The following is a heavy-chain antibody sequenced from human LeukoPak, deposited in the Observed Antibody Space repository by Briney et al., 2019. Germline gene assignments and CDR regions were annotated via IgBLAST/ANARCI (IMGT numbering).Heavy chain of an antibody. J-gene: IGHJ4*02. D-gene: IGHD1-26*01. CDR1: GESLSKYY. CDR2: INHRGST. CDR3: ASSVGSTDY. V-gene: IGHV4-34*01. Sequence: SETLSLTCAVYGESLSKYYWTWIRQSPGKGLEWIGEINHRGSTNHNPSLKSRVTLSVDTSKHQFSLKLTSVTAADAAVCYCASSVGSTDYWGQGTLVTVSS.